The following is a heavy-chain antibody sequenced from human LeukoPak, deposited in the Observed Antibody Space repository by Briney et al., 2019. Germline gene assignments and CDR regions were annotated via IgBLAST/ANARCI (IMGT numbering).Heavy chain of an antibody. Sequence: PGGSLRLSCAASGFTFSSYGMHWVRQAPGKGLEWVAVIWYDGSNKYYADSVKGRFTISRDNSKNTLYLQMNSLRAEDTAVYYCARDRCTNGVCYYDYWGQGTLVTVSS. CDR1: GFTFSSYG. CDR3: ARDRCTNGVCYYDY. CDR2: IWYDGSNK. D-gene: IGHD2-8*01. V-gene: IGHV3-33*01. J-gene: IGHJ4*02.